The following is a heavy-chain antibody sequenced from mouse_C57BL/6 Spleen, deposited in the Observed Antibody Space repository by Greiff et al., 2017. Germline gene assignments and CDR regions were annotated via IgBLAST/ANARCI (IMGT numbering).Heavy chain of an antibody. CDR3: ARGEEVALDYAMDY. J-gene: IGHJ4*01. D-gene: IGHD1-1*01. CDR2: ISSGGDYI. Sequence: EVQVVESGDGLVKPGGSLKLSCAASGFTFSSYAMSWVRQTPEKRLEWVAYISSGGDYIYYADTVKGRFTISRDNARNTRYLQMSSLKSEDTAMYYCARGEEVALDYAMDYWGQGTSVTVSS. CDR1: GFTFSSYA. V-gene: IGHV5S21*01.